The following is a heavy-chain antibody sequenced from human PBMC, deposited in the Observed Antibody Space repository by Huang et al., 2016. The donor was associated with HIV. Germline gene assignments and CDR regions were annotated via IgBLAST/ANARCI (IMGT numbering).Heavy chain of an antibody. CDR1: GVSFSGYY. V-gene: IGHV4-34*01. Sequence: QVQLQQWGAGLLKPSETLSLTCAVYGVSFSGYYWSWIRQPPGKGLDVMGEINESGSTNYNPSLKSRVTVSVDTSKNQFSLRLSSVTAADTAVYYCARDGPERSSGNYGASDYWGQGTLVTVSS. CDR2: INESGST. CDR3: ARDGPERSSGNYGASDY. D-gene: IGHD1-26*01. J-gene: IGHJ4*02.